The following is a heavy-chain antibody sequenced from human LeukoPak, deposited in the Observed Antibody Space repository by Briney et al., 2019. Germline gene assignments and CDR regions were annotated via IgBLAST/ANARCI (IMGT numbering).Heavy chain of an antibody. D-gene: IGHD2-21*02. V-gene: IGHV4-59*02. J-gene: IGHJ5*02. CDR3: ARGGCSGDCLNWFDP. CDR1: GGSVNNYH. CDR2: IHYSGST. Sequence: PSEILSLTCTVSGGSVNNYHWTWVRQPPGKGLEWIGYIHYSGSTNYNPPLKSRVTMSLDTSNNQFFLSLRSLTAADTAVYYCARGGCSGDCLNWFDPWGQGTLVTVSS.